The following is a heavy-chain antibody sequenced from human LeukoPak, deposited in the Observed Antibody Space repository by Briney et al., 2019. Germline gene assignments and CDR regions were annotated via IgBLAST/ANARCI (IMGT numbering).Heavy chain of an antibody. Sequence: QPGGSLRPSCAASGFTFSSYWMSWVRQAPGKGLEWVANIKQDGSEKYYVDSVKGRFTISRDNAKNSLYLQMNSLRAEDTAVYYCARDRAGTLGYCSSTSCGGAFDIWGQGTMVTVSS. V-gene: IGHV3-7*01. CDR2: IKQDGSEK. D-gene: IGHD2-2*01. CDR1: GFTFSSYW. CDR3: ARDRAGTLGYCSSTSCGGAFDI. J-gene: IGHJ3*02.